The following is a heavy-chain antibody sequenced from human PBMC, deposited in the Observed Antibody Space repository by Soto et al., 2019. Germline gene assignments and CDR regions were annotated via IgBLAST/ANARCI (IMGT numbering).Heavy chain of an antibody. CDR2: ISGSGGST. CDR3: AEGGVTPTYIRWVGDI. CDR1: GFTFSSYA. Sequence: GGSLRLSCAASGFTFSSYAMSWVRQAPGKGLEWVSAISGSGGSTYYEDSVKGRFTISRDNSKNTLYLQMNSLRAEDTAVYYCAEGGVTPTYIRWVGDIWGQGTMVTVSS. J-gene: IGHJ3*02. D-gene: IGHD3-16*01. V-gene: IGHV3-23*01.